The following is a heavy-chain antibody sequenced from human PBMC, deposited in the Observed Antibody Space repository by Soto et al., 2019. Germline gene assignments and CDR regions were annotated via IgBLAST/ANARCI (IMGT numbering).Heavy chain of an antibody. J-gene: IGHJ4*02. CDR3: ARGHRTIVVVIDGYYFDY. D-gene: IGHD3-22*01. V-gene: IGHV4-59*01. CDR2: IYYSGST. Sequence: PSETLSLTCTVSGGSISSYYWSWIRQPPGKGLEWIGYIYYSGSTNYNPSLKSRVTISVDTSKNQFSLKLSSVTAADTAVYYCARGHRTIVVVIDGYYFDYWGQGPLVTVYS. CDR1: GGSISSYY.